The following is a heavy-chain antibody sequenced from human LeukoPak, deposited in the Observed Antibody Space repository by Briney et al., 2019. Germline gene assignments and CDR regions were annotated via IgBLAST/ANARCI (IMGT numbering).Heavy chain of an antibody. CDR2: IYTSGST. D-gene: IGHD3-22*01. V-gene: IGHV4-4*07. CDR1: GGSISSYY. Sequence: PSETLSLTCTVSGGSISSYYWSWIRQPAGKGLEWIGRIYTSGSTNYNPSLKSRVTMSVDTSKNQFSLKLSSVTAADTAVYYCARVVPDSSGYYYGMDVWSQGTTVTVSS. CDR3: ARVVPDSSGYYYGMDV. J-gene: IGHJ6*02.